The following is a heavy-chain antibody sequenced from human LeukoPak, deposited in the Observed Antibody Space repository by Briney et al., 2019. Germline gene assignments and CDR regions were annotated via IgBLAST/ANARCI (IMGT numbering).Heavy chain of an antibody. CDR3: AKGTGRYFDWLCQFDY. V-gene: IGHV3-30*04. CDR2: ISYDGSNK. D-gene: IGHD3-9*01. J-gene: IGHJ4*02. CDR1: GFTFSTYA. Sequence: SGGSLRLSCAASGFTFSTYAMHWVRQAPGKGLEWVAVISYDGSNKYYADSVKGRFTISRDNSKNTLYLQMNSLRAEGTAVYYCAKGTGRYFDWLCQFDYWGQGTLVTVSS.